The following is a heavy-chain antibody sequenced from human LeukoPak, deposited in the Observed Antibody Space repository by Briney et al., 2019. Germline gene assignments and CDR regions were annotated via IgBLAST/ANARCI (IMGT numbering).Heavy chain of an antibody. CDR1: GFTFSDYY. Sequence: GGSLRLSCAASGFTFSDYYMSWIRQAPGKGLEWVSYISSSGSTIYYADSVKGRFTISRDNAKNSLYLQMNSLRAEDTAAYYCARDSDYGDTRGGYYYYMDVWGKGTTVTVSS. V-gene: IGHV3-11*01. CDR3: ARDSDYGDTRGGYYYYMDV. D-gene: IGHD4-17*01. J-gene: IGHJ6*03. CDR2: ISSSGSTI.